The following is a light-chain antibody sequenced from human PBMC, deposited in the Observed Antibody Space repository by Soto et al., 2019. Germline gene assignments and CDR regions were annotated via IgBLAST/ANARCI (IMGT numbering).Light chain of an antibody. CDR1: QSISSY. CDR2: AAS. J-gene: IGKJ5*01. V-gene: IGKV1-39*01. Sequence: DIQMTQSPSSLSASVGDRVTITCRASQSISSYLNWYQQKPGIAPKLLIYAASSLQSGVPSRFSGSGSGTDFTLTISSLQHDDFATYYCQQYNSYPITFGQGTRLEIK. CDR3: QQYNSYPIT.